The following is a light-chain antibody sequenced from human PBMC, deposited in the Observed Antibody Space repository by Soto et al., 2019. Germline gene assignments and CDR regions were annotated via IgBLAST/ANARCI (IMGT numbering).Light chain of an antibody. V-gene: IGKV4-1*01. CDR2: WAS. CDR3: QQYYSTPQT. Sequence: DIVMTQSPDSLAVSLGERATINCKSSQSVLYSSNNKNYLAWYQQKTGQPPKLLIYWASTRQSGVPDRFSGSGSGTDFNLTISSLQAEDVAVYYCQQYYSTPQTFGQGTKVEI. J-gene: IGKJ1*01. CDR1: QSVLYSSNNKNY.